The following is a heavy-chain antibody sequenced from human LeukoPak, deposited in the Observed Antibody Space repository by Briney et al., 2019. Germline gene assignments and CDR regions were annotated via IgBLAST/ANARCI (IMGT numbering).Heavy chain of an antibody. CDR2: ITGSGGNT. Sequence: GGSLRLSCAASGFTFSNYAMSWDRQAPGKGLKWVSAITGSGGNTYYADSVKGRFTNSRDNSKNTLYLQMNSLRAEDTAVSYCAKWGDYDVLTGYYVSDYWGQGTLVTVSS. V-gene: IGHV3-23*01. CDR1: GFTFSNYA. D-gene: IGHD3-9*01. CDR3: AKWGDYDVLTGYYVSDY. J-gene: IGHJ4*02.